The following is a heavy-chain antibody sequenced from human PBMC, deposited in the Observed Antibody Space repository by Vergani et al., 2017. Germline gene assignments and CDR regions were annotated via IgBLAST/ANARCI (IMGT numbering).Heavy chain of an antibody. CDR1: GYTFSSYY. Sequence: QVQLVQSGAEVKKPGASVKVSCKASGYTFSSYYVHWVRQAPGQGLEWMGRINPSGGGTTYAQKFQGRVTMTRDTSTRTVYMELSSLRSDDTAVYYCARGYCSSTSCYRAYYYYMDGWGKGTTVTVSS. CDR3: ARGYCSSTSCYRAYYYYMDG. V-gene: IGHV1-46*03. D-gene: IGHD2-2*02. CDR2: INPSGGGT. J-gene: IGHJ6*03.